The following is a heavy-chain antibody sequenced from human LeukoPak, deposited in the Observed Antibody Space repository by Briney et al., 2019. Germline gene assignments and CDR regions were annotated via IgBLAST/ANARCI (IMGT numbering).Heavy chain of an antibody. Sequence: GGSLRLSCAASGFAFSSYSMSWVRQAPGKGLEWVSVISGGGGETFYADSVKGRFTISRDNSKNTLYLQMNSLRVEDTAVYYCAKGRTLVGGSTRSYDYWGQGTLVTVSS. CDR1: GFAFSSYS. CDR3: AKGRTLVGGSTRSYDY. D-gene: IGHD1-26*01. J-gene: IGHJ4*02. V-gene: IGHV3-23*01. CDR2: ISGGGGET.